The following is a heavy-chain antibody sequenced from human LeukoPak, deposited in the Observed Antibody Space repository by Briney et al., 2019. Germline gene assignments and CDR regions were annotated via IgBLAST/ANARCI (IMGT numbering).Heavy chain of an antibody. CDR1: GGSISSGGYY. V-gene: IGHV4-31*03. CDR3: ARDRAGYYYDSSGYSRYFDL. Sequence: PSETLSLTCTVSGGSISSGGYYWSWIRQHPGKGLEWIGYIYYSRSTYYNPSLKSRVTISVDTSKNQFSLKLSSVTAADTAVYYCARDRAGYYYDSSGYSRYFDLWGRGTLVTVSS. J-gene: IGHJ2*01. D-gene: IGHD3-22*01. CDR2: IYYSRST.